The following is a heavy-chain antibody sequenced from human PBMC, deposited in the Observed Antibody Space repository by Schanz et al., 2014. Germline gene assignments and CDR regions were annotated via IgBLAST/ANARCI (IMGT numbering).Heavy chain of an antibody. CDR1: GFSFDKYG. J-gene: IGHJ4*02. CDR3: ARVGRDYISSSVLDSLHY. CDR2: ISFDGGKT. V-gene: IGHV3-30*19. D-gene: IGHD6-6*01. Sequence: QVQLVESGGGVVQPGRSLRLSCAASGFSFDKYGMHWVRQAPGKGLEWVAHISFDGGKTYYADSVKGRFTISRDNTKNTLFLQMNNLRTEDTAMYFCARVGRDYISSSVLDSLHYWGQGSLVTVS.